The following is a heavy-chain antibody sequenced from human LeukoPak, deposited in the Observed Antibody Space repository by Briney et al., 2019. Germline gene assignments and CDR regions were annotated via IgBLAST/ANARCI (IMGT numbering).Heavy chain of an antibody. CDR3: AKNAAGIVLMIYAPLDS. D-gene: IGHD2-8*01. J-gene: IGHJ4*02. CDR1: GFTFGMYA. CDR2: LSGSGGST. Sequence: GGSLRLSCAASGFTFGMYAMSWVRQAPGKGLEWVSTLSGSGGSTYYADSVKGRFTISGDESKNTLSLQMNSLRPEDTAVYYCAKNAAGIVLMIYAPLDSWGQGTLVAVSS. V-gene: IGHV3-23*01.